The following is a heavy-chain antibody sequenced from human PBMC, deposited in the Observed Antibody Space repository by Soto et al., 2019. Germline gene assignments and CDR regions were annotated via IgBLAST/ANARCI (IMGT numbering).Heavy chain of an antibody. CDR2: ITGSGSTT. V-gene: IGHV3-23*01. CDR3: ARRGGALGY. D-gene: IGHD3-16*01. CDR1: GFTFSSYA. J-gene: IGHJ4*02. Sequence: EVQLMESGGGLVQPGGSLRLSCEASGFTFSSYAMSWVRQAPGKGLEWVSVITGSGSTTYYADSVKGRFTISRDNSTNTLYRQRTSLRAEETAVYYCARRGGALGYWGQGTLVTVSS.